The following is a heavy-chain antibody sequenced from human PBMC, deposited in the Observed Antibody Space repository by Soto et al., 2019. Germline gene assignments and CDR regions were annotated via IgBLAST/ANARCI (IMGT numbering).Heavy chain of an antibody. J-gene: IGHJ4*02. Sequence: GGSLRLSCAASGFTVSSNYMSWVRQAPGKGLEWVSVIYSGGSTYYEDSVKSRFTISRGKSKNTLYLQMNSLRAEDTAVYYCARVGQHWRYDNWFDYWGQGTLVTVSS. D-gene: IGHD1-20*01. CDR3: ARVGQHWRYDNWFDY. CDR2: IYSGGST. CDR1: GFTVSSNY. V-gene: IGHV3-53*01.